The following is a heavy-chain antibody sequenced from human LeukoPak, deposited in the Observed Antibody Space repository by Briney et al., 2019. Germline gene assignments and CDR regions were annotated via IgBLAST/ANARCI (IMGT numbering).Heavy chain of an antibody. CDR1: GGSVSSYY. D-gene: IGHD1-26*01. Sequence: SETLSLTCTVSGGSVSSYYWSWIRQPPGKGLEWIGYIYYSGSTNYNPSLKSRVTISVDTSKNQFSLKLSSVTAADTAVYYCARIGGIGGDYFDYWGQGTLVTVSS. J-gene: IGHJ4*02. CDR2: IYYSGST. CDR3: ARIGGIGGDYFDY. V-gene: IGHV4-59*02.